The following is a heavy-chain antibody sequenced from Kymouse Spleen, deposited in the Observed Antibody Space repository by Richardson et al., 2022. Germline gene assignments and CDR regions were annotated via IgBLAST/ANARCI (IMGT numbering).Heavy chain of an antibody. J-gene: IGHJ3*02. CDR3: ARSPGYCTNGVCYMDAFDI. Sequence: QLQLQESGPGLVKPSETLSLTCTVSGGSISSSSYYWGWIRQPPGKGLEWIGSIYYSGSTYYNPSLKSRVTISVDTSKNQFSLKLSSVTAADTAVYYCARSPGYCTNGVCYMDAFDIWGQGTMVTVSS. V-gene: IGHV4-39*01. CDR1: GGSISSSSYY. CDR2: IYYSGST. D-gene: IGHD2-8*01.